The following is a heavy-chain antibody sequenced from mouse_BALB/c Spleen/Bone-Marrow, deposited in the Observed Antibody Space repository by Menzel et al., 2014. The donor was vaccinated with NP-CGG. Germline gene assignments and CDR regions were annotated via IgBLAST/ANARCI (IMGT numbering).Heavy chain of an antibody. CDR2: IDPYYGGI. V-gene: IGHV1-39*01. CDR3: ARSIEYRPLTY. CDR1: GYSLTGYN. Sequence: EVKLVESGPELEKPGASVKISCKASGYSLTGYNMNWVKQTNGKSLEWIGNIDPYYGGISYNQKFKDKATLTVDKSSSTAYMQLKSLTSEDSAVYYCARSIEYRPLTYWGQGTLVTVSA. J-gene: IGHJ3*01. D-gene: IGHD2-14*01.